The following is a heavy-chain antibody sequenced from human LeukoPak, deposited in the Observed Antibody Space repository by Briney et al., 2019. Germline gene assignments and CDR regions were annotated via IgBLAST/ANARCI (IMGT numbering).Heavy chain of an antibody. CDR3: ARDTIPLYYLDSSGYYFHPDY. J-gene: IGHJ4*02. Sequence: ASVKVSCKASGYSFSGYYIHWVRQAPGQGLEWMGWINPNSGGRNYAQKFQGRVTMTRDTSISTAYMELSRLRSDDTAVYYCARDTIPLYYLDSSGYYFHPDYWGQGTLVTVSS. CDR1: GYSFSGYY. CDR2: INPNSGGR. V-gene: IGHV1-2*02. D-gene: IGHD3-22*01.